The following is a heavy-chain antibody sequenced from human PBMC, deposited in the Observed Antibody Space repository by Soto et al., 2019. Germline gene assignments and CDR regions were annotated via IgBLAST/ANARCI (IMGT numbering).Heavy chain of an antibody. J-gene: IGHJ4*02. Sequence: PGGSLRLSCAASGFTFSSYWMSWVRQAPGKGLEWVANIKQDGSEKYYVDSVKGRFTISRDNAKNSLYLQMNSLRAEDTAVYYCARDYSRGSSSGYFDYWGQGTLVTVSS. CDR2: IKQDGSEK. CDR1: GFTFSSYW. CDR3: ARDYSRGSSSGYFDY. V-gene: IGHV3-7*05. D-gene: IGHD6-6*01.